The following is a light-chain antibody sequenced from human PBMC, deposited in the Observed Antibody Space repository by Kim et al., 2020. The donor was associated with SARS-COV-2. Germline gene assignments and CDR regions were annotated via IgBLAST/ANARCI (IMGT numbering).Light chain of an antibody. V-gene: IGLV2-14*03. CDR2: YDP. CDR1: SYDVGSYDF. CDR3: SSKTSSDSVL. J-gene: IGLJ2*01. Sequence: GQSITISCTRTSYDVGSYDFVSWYQQNPGKAPRLIIYYDPERPSRISNRFAGSETANPASLINFGLQADDEADYYCSSKTSSDSVLFGGGTQLTVL.